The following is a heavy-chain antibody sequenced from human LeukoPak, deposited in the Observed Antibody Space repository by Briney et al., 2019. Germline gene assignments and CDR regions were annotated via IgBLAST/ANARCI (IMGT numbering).Heavy chain of an antibody. CDR3: ARAYCSGGSCYFLDY. Sequence: GGSLRLSCAASGFTFSSYDMHWVRQAPGKALEWVADIWYDGSNKYYADSVKGRFTISRDNSKNTLYLQMNSLRAEDTAVYYCARAYCSGGSCYFLDYWGQGTLVTVSS. CDR2: IWYDGSNK. V-gene: IGHV3-33*01. CDR1: GFTFSSYD. J-gene: IGHJ4*02. D-gene: IGHD2-15*01.